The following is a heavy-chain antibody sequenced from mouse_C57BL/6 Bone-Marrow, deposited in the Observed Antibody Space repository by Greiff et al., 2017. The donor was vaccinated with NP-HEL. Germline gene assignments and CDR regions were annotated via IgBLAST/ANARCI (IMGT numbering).Heavy chain of an antibody. CDR1: GFNIKDDY. V-gene: IGHV14-4*01. CDR3: TKGRGAY. J-gene: IGHJ3*01. D-gene: IGHD3-3*01. Sequence: EVKLVESGAELVRPGASVKLSCTASGFNIKDDYMHWVKQRPEQGLEWIGWIDPENGDTEYASKFQGKATITADTSSNTAYLQLSSLTSEDTAVYYCTKGRGAYWGQGTLVTVSA. CDR2: IDPENGDT.